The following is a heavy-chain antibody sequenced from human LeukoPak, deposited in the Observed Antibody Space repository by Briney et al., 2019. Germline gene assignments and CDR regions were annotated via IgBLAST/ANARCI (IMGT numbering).Heavy chain of an antibody. CDR3: AREAGSTPDYYYGMDV. D-gene: IGHD4-23*01. J-gene: IGHJ6*02. V-gene: IGHV1-18*01. CDR1: GYTFTSYG. Sequence: GASVKVSCKGSGYTFTSYGISWVRQAPGPGLEWVGWISAYNGNTNYAQKLQGRVTMTTDTSTSTAYMELRSLRSDDTAVYYCAREAGSTPDYYYGMDVWGQGTTVTVSS. CDR2: ISAYNGNT.